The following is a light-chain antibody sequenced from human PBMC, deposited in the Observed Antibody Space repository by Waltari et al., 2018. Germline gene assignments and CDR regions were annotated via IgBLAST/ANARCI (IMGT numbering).Light chain of an antibody. CDR3: CSYAGSYTFV. J-gene: IGLJ7*01. CDR1: SSDVGNYNF. CDR2: DVV. Sequence: QSALTQPRSVSGSPGQSVTISCSGTSSDVGNYNFVSWYQQHPGNAPKLLIYDVVTGPSGVPVRFSGSKSGNTASLTISGLQTEDEADYYCCSYAGSYTFVFGGGTQLTVL. V-gene: IGLV2-11*01.